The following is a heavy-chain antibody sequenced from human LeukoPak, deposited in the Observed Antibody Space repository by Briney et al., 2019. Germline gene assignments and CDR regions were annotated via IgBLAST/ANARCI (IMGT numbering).Heavy chain of an antibody. V-gene: IGHV3-7*03. J-gene: IGHJ4*02. CDR3: ASGKWLLPQNV. CDR1: GFTFSSYW. Sequence: PGGSLRLSCAASGFTFSSYWMSWVRQAPGKGLEWVANIKQDGSEKYYVDSVKGRFTISRDNAKNSLYLQMNSLRAEDTAVYYCASGKWLLPQNVWGQGTLVTVSS. D-gene: IGHD3-22*01. CDR2: IKQDGSEK.